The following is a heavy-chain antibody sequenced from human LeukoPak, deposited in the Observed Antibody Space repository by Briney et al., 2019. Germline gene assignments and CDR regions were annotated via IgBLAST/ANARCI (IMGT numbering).Heavy chain of an antibody. J-gene: IGHJ4*02. D-gene: IGHD2-15*01. CDR2: MSSSGNNK. CDR3: AKGGVVVVAAIH. CDR1: GFTFSSYA. V-gene: IGHV3-21*01. Sequence: GGSLRLSCAASGFTFSSYAMNWVRQAPGKGLEWVSSMSSSGNNKYYADAVKGRFTISRDNAKNSLYLQMNSLRAEDTAVYYCAKGGVVVVAAIHWGQGTLVTVSS.